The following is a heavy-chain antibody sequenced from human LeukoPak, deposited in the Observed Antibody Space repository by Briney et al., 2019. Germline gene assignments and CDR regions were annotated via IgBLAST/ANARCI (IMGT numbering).Heavy chain of an antibody. Sequence: GGSMRLSCAVSGFTFNNYAMRWVRQAPGKGMEWVSPIGFGDDSAYYADSVKGRFTISRDNTKNTLYLQMNYLKAEDTAVYYCAKDPTSVGGRHDWLLDSWGQGTLVTVSS. V-gene: IGHV3-23*01. CDR3: AKDPTSVGGRHDWLLDS. CDR1: GFTFNNYA. D-gene: IGHD3-9*01. CDR2: IGFGDDSA. J-gene: IGHJ5*02.